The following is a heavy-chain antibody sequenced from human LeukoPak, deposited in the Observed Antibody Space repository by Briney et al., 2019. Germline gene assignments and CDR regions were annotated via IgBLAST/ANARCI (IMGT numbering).Heavy chain of an antibody. CDR1: GFTFSDYY. D-gene: IGHD2-15*01. CDR2: ISSSGSTI. V-gene: IGHV3-11*04. Sequence: GGSLRLSCAASGFTFSDYYMSWIRQAPGKGLEWVSYISSSGSTIYYADSVKGRFTISRGNAKNSLYLQMNSLRAEDTAVYYCARDFARSGGVPGVYAFDIWGQGTMVTVSS. J-gene: IGHJ3*02. CDR3: ARDFARSGGVPGVYAFDI.